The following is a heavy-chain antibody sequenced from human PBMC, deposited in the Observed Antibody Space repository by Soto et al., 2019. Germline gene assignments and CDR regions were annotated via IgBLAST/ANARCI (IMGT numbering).Heavy chain of an antibody. CDR3: ARGSAAKRYFDL. J-gene: IGHJ2*01. D-gene: IGHD5-18*01. V-gene: IGHV4-30-4*01. CDR1: GVPISGSDYH. Sequence: QVQLQESGPGLVKPSQTLSLMCTVSGVPISGSDYHWSWIRQSPRKGLEWIGYIFPSGATHYNSSLGSRITMSVETSKNQFSLRLTAVTAADTAVYFCARGSAAKRYFDLWGRGTLVTVSS. CDR2: IFPSGAT.